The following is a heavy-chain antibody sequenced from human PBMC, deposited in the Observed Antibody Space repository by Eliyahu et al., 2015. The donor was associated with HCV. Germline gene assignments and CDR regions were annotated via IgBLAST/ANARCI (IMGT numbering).Heavy chain of an antibody. Sequence: EVQLVESGGGLVQPGGSLRLSCAASGFTFSGFWMHWVRQAPGKGLEWVSRIYTDGSGTTYADSVKGRFTISRDNAKSTLYLQMSSLRAEDTAVYYCTRDPRSYSGSQGDIWGQGTMVTVSS. CDR1: GFTFSGFW. CDR2: IYTDGSGT. V-gene: IGHV3-74*01. J-gene: IGHJ3*02. CDR3: TRDPRSYSGSQGDI. D-gene: IGHD1-26*01.